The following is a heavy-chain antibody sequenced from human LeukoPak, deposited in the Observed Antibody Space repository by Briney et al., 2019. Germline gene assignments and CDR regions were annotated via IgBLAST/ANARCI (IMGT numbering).Heavy chain of an antibody. CDR2: INHSGGST. CDR3: ARGDRATVTLY. V-gene: IGHV1-46*01. Sequence: ASVKVSCKASGYTFTSHYMHWVRQAPGQGLEWMGIINHSGGSTSYAQKFQGRVTMTRDMSTSTVYMELSSLRSEDTAVYCCARGDRATVTLYWGQGTLVTVSS. J-gene: IGHJ4*02. D-gene: IGHD4-17*01. CDR1: GYTFTSHY.